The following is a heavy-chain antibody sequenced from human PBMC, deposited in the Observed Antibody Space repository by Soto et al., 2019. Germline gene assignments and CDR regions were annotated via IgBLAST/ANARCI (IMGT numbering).Heavy chain of an antibody. CDR1: GFILSDCA. V-gene: IGHV3-21*05. Sequence: LRLSCATSGFILSDCAMNWVRQAPGKGLEWVSYISSSSSVIDYADSVKGRFTISRDNAKNTLYLQMNSLRAEDTAVYYCARERDSSGYYFPWFDPWGQGTLVTVSS. CDR2: ISSSSSVI. D-gene: IGHD3-22*01. CDR3: ARERDSSGYYFPWFDP. J-gene: IGHJ5*02.